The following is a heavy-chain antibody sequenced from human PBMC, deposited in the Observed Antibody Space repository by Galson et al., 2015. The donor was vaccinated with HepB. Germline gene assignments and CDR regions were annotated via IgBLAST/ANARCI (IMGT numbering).Heavy chain of an antibody. CDR1: GFTVSSNY. V-gene: IGHV3-53*01. CDR3: ARSLGPQVYYYGMDV. D-gene: IGHD7-27*01. CDR2: IYSGGST. Sequence: SLRLSCAASGFTVSSNYMSWVRQAPGKGLEWVSVIYSGGSTYYADSVKGRFTISRDNSKNTLYLQMNSLRAEDTAVYYCARSLGPQVYYYGMDVWGQGTTVTVSS. J-gene: IGHJ6*02.